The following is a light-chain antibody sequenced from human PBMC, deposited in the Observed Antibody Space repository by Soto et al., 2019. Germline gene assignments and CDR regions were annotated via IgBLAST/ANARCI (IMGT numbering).Light chain of an antibody. CDR3: LQYGSSPYT. CDR1: QSVSSSY. V-gene: IGKV3-20*01. CDR2: GAS. J-gene: IGKJ2*01. Sequence: EIVLTQSPCTLSMSPGERATLSCRASQSVSSSYLAWYQQKPGQAPRPLIYGASSRATGIPDRFSGSGSGTDFTLTISRLEPEDFAVYYCLQYGSSPYTFGQGTKLEIK.